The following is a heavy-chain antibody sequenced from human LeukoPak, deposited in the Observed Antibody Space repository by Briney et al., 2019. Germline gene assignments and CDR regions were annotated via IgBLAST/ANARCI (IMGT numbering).Heavy chain of an antibody. V-gene: IGHV1-2*02. CDR2: INPNSGGT. J-gene: IGHJ4*02. CDR3: ARDRGFAVVVAATFTFDY. CDR1: GYTFTGYY. Sequence: ASVKLSCKASGYTFTGYYMHWVRQAPGQGLEWMGWINPNSGGTNYAQKFQGRVTMTRDTSISTAYMELSRLRSDDTAVYYCARDRGFAVVVAATFTFDYWGQGTLVTVSS. D-gene: IGHD2-15*01.